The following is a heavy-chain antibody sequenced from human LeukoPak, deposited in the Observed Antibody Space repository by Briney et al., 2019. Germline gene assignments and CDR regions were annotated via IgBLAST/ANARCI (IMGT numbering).Heavy chain of an antibody. J-gene: IGHJ6*03. CDR1: GFTFSSYG. Sequence: GGSLRLSCAASGFTFSSYGMHWVRQAPGKGLEWVAFIRYDGSNKYYADSVKGLFTISRDNSKNTLYLQMNSLRAEDTAVYYCAKDSNYYCYMDVWGKGTTVTVSS. V-gene: IGHV3-30*02. CDR2: IRYDGSNK. CDR3: AKDSNYYCYMDV.